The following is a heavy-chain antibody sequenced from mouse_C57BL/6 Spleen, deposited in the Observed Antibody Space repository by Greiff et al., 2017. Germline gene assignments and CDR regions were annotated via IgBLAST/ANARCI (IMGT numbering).Heavy chain of an antibody. V-gene: IGHV1-64*01. D-gene: IGHD2-1*01. J-gene: IGHJ4*01. Sequence: QVQLQQPGAELVKPGASVKLSCKASGYTFTSYWMHWVKQRPGQGLEWIGMIHPNSGSTNYNEKFKSKATLTVDKSSSTAYMQLSSLTSEDSAVYYCARWGGNYNYAMDYWGQGTSVTVSS. CDR3: ARWGGNYNYAMDY. CDR2: IHPNSGST. CDR1: GYTFTSYW.